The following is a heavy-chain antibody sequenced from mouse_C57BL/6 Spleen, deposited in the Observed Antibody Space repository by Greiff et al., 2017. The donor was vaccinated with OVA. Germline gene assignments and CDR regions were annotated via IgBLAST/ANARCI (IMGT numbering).Heavy chain of an antibody. CDR1: GYTFTSYT. CDR2: INPSSGYT. J-gene: IGHJ2*01. D-gene: IGHD1-1*01. Sequence: VKLQESGAELARPGASVKMSCKASGYTFTSYTMHWVKQRPGQGLEWIGYINPSSGYTKYNQKFKDKATLTADKSSSTAYMQLSSLTSEDSAVYYCAREITTVVYFDYWGQGTTLTVSS. CDR3: AREITTVVYFDY. V-gene: IGHV1-4*01.